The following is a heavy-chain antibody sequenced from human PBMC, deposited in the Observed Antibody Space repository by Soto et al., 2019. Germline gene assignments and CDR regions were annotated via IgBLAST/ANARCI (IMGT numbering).Heavy chain of an antibody. CDR2: ISGSGGTT. J-gene: IGHJ4*02. CDR3: ARGVGVGAPDY. CDR1: GFTVSSYS. V-gene: IGHV3-23*01. Sequence: GSLRLSCVASGFTVSSYSLNWVLQAPGRGLEWVSAISGSGGTTYYADSVKGRFTISRDNSKNTLYLQMNSLRAEDTAVYYCARGVGVGAPDYWGQGTLVTVSS. D-gene: IGHD1-26*01.